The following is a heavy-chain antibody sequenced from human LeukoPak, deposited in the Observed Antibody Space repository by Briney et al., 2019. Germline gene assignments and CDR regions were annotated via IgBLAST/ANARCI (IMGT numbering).Heavy chain of an antibody. J-gene: IGHJ5*01. D-gene: IGHD2-15*01. Sequence: ASVKVSCKASGYTFSDYYIHWVRQAPGQGLEWMGWINPHSGGTNSAQKFQGRVTMTRDTSISTAYMELNNLRSDDAAVYYCMGSVGSTNWYAYWGQGTHVIVSS. CDR3: MGSVGSTNWYAY. CDR1: GYTFSDYY. V-gene: IGHV1-2*02. CDR2: INPHSGGT.